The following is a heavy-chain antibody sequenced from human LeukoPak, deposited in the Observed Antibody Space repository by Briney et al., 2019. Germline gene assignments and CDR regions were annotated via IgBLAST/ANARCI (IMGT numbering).Heavy chain of an antibody. J-gene: IGHJ4*02. CDR2: SGSGGST. CDR3: AKVVVVAASRGPFDY. V-gene: IGHV3-23*01. D-gene: IGHD2-15*01. Sequence: GSLRLSCAASGFTFGDSWMSWVRQAPGKGLEWVSASGSGGSTYYADSVKGRFTISRDNSKNTLYLQMNSLRAEDTAVYYCAKVVVVAASRGPFDYWGQGTLVTVSS. CDR1: GFTFGDSW.